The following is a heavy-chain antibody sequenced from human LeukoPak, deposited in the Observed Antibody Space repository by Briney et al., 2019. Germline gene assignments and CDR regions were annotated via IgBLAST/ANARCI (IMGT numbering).Heavy chain of an antibody. V-gene: IGHV3-64*04. D-gene: IGHD2-15*01. J-gene: IGHJ5*01. CDR1: GFTFSSYW. CDR3: ARGTLEHCSGASCYPLDS. CDR2: INSHGGST. Sequence: PGGSLRLSCAASGFTFSSYWMHWVRQAPGKGLEHVSAINSHGGSTYYADSVKGRFTISRDNSKNTLYLQMNSLRAEDTAVYYCARGTLEHCSGASCYPLDSWGQGTLVTVSS.